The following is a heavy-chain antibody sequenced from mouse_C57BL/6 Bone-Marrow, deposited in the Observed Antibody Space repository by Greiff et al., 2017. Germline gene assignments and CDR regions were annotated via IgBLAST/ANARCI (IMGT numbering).Heavy chain of an antibody. Sequence: VQLQQSVAELVRPGASVKLSCTASGFNIKNSYMHWVKQRPEQGLEWIGRIDPANGKTKYAPKFQGKATITADTSSNTAYLQLIRLTSEDTAIYYSARGYYRNPYYYAMDYWGQGTSVTVSS. CDR3: ARGYYRNPYYYAMDY. D-gene: IGHD2-1*01. V-gene: IGHV14-3*01. CDR2: IDPANGKT. CDR1: GFNIKNSY. J-gene: IGHJ4*01.